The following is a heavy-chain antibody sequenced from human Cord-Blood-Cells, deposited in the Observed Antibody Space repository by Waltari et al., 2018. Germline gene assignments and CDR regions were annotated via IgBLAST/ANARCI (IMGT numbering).Heavy chain of an antibody. V-gene: IGHV3-30-3*01. CDR2: ISFDGSNK. CDR1: GFTFSSYA. CDR3: ARDPESYGYFDY. Sequence: QVQLVESGGGVVQPGRSLRLSCAASGFTFSSYAMHWVRQAPGKGLGWVAVISFDGSNKYYAGAVKGRFTISRDNSKNTLYLQMNSLRAEDTAVYYCARDPESYGYFDYWGQGTLVTVSS. D-gene: IGHD5-18*01. J-gene: IGHJ4*02.